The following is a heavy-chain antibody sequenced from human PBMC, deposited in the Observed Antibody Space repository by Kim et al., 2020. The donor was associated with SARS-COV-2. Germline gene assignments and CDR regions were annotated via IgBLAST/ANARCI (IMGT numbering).Heavy chain of an antibody. CDR2: I. V-gene: IGHV4-39*01. J-gene: IGHJ3*02. CDR3: ARHKGNDAFDI. Sequence: IYSDPSLKSRVTITVATSKNHFSLKLSAVTAADTAVYYCARHKGNDAFDIWGQGTMVTVSS.